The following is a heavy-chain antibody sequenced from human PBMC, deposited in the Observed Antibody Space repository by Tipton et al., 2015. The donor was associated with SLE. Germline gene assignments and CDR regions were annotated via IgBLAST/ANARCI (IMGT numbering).Heavy chain of an antibody. D-gene: IGHD2-15*01. J-gene: IGHJ4*02. V-gene: IGHV4-59*11. CDR2: IYYSGST. CDR1: GGSFSSHY. CDR3: AGAWQGYCSGGTCYVLDY. Sequence: TLSLTCTVSGGSFSSHYWSWIRQPPGKGLEWIGYIYYSGSTNYNPSLKSRVTISVDTSKNQFSLKLRSVTAADTAVYYCAGAWQGYCSGGTCYVLDYWGQGTLVTVSS.